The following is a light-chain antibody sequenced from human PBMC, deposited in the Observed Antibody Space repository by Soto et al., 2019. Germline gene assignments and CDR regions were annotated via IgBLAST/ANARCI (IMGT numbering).Light chain of an antibody. J-gene: IGKJ1*01. CDR1: QSVSSN. CDR2: GAS. Sequence: EIVMTQSPATLSVSPGERATLSCRASQSVSSNLAWYQQKPGQAPRLLIYGASNRATGIPDRFSGSGSGTNFTLTISRLEPEEWAVYYCQQYGSSVTFGQGTEVDIK. CDR3: QQYGSSVT. V-gene: IGKV3-20*01.